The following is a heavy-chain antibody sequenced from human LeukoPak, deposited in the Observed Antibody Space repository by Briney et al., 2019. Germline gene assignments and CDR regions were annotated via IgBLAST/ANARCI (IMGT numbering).Heavy chain of an antibody. V-gene: IGHV3-7*01. CDR1: GFTFSSYW. D-gene: IGHD5-24*01. CDR3: ARDTGRGYNEFDY. CDR2: IKQDGSEK. J-gene: IGHJ4*02. Sequence: GRSLRLSCAASGFTFSSYWMSWVRQAPGKGLEWVANIKQDGSEKYYVDSVKGRFTISRDNAKNSLYLQMNSLRAEDTAVYYCARDTGRGYNEFDYWGQGTLVTVSS.